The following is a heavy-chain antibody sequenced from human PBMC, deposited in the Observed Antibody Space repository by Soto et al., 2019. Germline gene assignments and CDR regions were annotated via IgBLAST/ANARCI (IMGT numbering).Heavy chain of an antibody. CDR1: GGSISSCGYY. V-gene: IGHV4-31*03. D-gene: IGHD3-22*01. J-gene: IGHJ4*02. CDR3: ARDPQYTDTSGYYFSSGSFDS. CDR2: SDYSGNT. Sequence: QVQLQESGPGLVKPSQTLSLTCTVSGGSISSCGYYWIRIRQHPGKGLEWIGYSDYSGNTYYNPSLQSRVTISVNTSKNQFFLRLISVTAADTPVYYCARDPQYTDTSGYYFSSGSFDSWGEVILVSVSS.